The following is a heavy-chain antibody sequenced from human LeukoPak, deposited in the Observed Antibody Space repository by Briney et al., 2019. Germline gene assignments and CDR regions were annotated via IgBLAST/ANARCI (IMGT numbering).Heavy chain of an antibody. CDR3: ARDPVPDGMDV. J-gene: IGHJ6*02. V-gene: IGHV3-21*01. CDR2: ISSSSSYI. Sequence: GGSLRLSCAASGFTFSSYSMNWVRQAPGKGLEWVSSISSSSSYIYYADSVKGRFTISRDNAKNSLYLQMSSLRAEDTAVYYCARDPVPDGMDVWGQGTTVTVSS. CDR1: GFTFSSYS.